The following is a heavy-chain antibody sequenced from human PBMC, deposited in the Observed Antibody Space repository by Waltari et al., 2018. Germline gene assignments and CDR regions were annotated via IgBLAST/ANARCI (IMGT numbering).Heavy chain of an antibody. CDR2: ISSSGTTI. CDR3: ARPKGGYDSSGYYPTPFDY. D-gene: IGHD3-22*01. J-gene: IGHJ4*02. V-gene: IGHV3-48*03. Sequence: EVQLVESGGGLGQPGGSLRLSCAASGFTFSSYEMNWVRQAPGKGLEWVSYISSSGTTIYYADSGRGRFTISRDNAKNSLYLQMNSLRAEDTAVYYCARPKGGYDSSGYYPTPFDYWGQGTLVTVSS. CDR1: GFTFSSYE.